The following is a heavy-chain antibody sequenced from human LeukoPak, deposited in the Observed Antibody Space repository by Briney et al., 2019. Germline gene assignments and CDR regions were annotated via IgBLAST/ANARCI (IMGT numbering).Heavy chain of an antibody. CDR2: ISGSSSYK. J-gene: IGHJ4*02. CDR1: GFTFSRYS. Sequence: GGSLRLSCAASGFTFSRYSMNWVRQAPGKGLEWVSSISGSSSYKYYADSVKGRFTISRDNAKNSLYLQMNSLRAEDTAVYYCARDLYDTSGYYYDYWGQGTLVTVSS. CDR3: ARDLYDTSGYYYDY. V-gene: IGHV3-21*01. D-gene: IGHD3-22*01.